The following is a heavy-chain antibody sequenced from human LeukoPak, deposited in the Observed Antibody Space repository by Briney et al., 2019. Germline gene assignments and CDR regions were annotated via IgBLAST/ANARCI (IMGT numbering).Heavy chain of an antibody. CDR1: GGSISSSRDY. CDR2: IYYSGST. V-gene: IGHV4-39*07. CDR3: ARAPEYGLYYFDY. D-gene: IGHD1-14*01. J-gene: IGHJ4*02. Sequence: SETLSLTCTVSGGSISSSRDYWAWLRQPPGKGLEWIANIYYSGSTYYNPSLKSRVSISVDTSKNQFSLKLTSVTAADTAVYYCARAPEYGLYYFDYWGQGTLVTVSS.